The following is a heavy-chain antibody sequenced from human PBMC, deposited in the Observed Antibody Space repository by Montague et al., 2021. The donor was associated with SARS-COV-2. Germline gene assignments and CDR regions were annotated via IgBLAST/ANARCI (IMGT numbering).Heavy chain of an antibody. V-gene: IGHV4-59*01. Sequence: SGTLSLTCTVSGGSISIYYWSWIRQPPGKGLEWIGYMYYDGSPKYNPSLRGRVTISVDKSKNQCSLKLSSVTAADTAVYYCATDYGSGSYFDYWGQGSLVTVSS. CDR3: ATDYGSGSYFDY. D-gene: IGHD3-10*01. CDR2: MYYDGSP. J-gene: IGHJ4*02. CDR1: GGSISIYY.